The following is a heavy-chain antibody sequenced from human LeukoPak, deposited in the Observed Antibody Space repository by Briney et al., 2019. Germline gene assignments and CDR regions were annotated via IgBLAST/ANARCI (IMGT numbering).Heavy chain of an antibody. D-gene: IGHD6-13*01. CDR1: GGSISNGGYY. CDR2: IYYSGST. V-gene: IGHV4-61*08. Sequence: PSETLSLTCTVSGGSISNGGYYWSWIRQHPGKGLEWIGYIYYSGSTNYNPSLKSRVTISVDTSKNQFSLKLSSVTAADTAVYYCARRHSSSWPPLFDYWGQGTLVTVSS. CDR3: ARRHSSSWPPLFDY. J-gene: IGHJ4*02.